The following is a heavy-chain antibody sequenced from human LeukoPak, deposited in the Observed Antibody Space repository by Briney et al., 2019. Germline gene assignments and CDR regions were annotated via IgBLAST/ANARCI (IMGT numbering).Heavy chain of an antibody. Sequence: PSETLSLTCTVSGGSITSSGYYWGWIRQPPGKGLEWIGGISYSGITYYNPSLTSRITISLDTSKNQFSLKLTSVTAADTAVFYCGRGIRYNYHAGSYFDYWGLGALVTVSS. CDR1: GGSITSSGYY. CDR3: GRGIRYNYHAGSYFDY. CDR2: ISYSGIT. J-gene: IGHJ4*02. D-gene: IGHD3-10*01. V-gene: IGHV4-39*07.